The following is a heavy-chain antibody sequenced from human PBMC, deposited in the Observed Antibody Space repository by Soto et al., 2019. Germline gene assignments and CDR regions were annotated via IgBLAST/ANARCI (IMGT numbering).Heavy chain of an antibody. CDR3: ARRGSGSDSDY. CDR2: ISGSGGST. Sequence: EVQLLESGGGLVQPGGSLRLSCAASGFTFSSYAMRWVRQAPVKGLEWVSAISGSGGSTYYADSVKGRFTISRDNSKNTLYLHMHSLRAEDTAVYYCARRGSGSDSDYWGQGTLVTVSS. CDR1: GFTFSSYA. J-gene: IGHJ4*02. V-gene: IGHV3-23*01. D-gene: IGHD1-26*01.